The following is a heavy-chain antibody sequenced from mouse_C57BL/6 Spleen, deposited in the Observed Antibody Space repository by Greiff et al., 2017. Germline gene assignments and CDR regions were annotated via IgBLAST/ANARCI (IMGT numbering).Heavy chain of an antibody. J-gene: IGHJ3*01. CDR2: ISDGGSYT. V-gene: IGHV5-4*01. D-gene: IGHD2-4*01. Sequence: EVQLVESGGGLVKPGGSLKLSCAASGFTFSSYAMSWVRQTPEKRLEWVATISDGGSYTYYPDNVKGRFTISRDNAKNNLYLQMSHLKSEDTAMYYCARDYDYFFAYWGQGTLVTVSA. CDR3: ARDYDYFFAY. CDR1: GFTFSSYA.